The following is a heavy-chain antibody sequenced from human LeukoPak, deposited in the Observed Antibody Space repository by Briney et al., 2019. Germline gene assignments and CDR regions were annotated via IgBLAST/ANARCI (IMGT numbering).Heavy chain of an antibody. CDR2: ISGSGGGT. CDR1: GFTFSNYA. D-gene: IGHD1-26*01. CDR3: AKGPWELKYNWFDP. J-gene: IGHJ5*02. Sequence: GGSLRLSCAASGFTFSNYAMSWVRQAPGKGLEWVSDISGSGGGTYYADSVKGRFTISRDNSKNTLYLQMDSLRAEDTAVYYCAKGPWELKYNWFDPWGRGTLVTVSS. V-gene: IGHV3-23*01.